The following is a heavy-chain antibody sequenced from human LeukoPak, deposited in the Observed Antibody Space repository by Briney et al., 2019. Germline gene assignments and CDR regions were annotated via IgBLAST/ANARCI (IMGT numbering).Heavy chain of an antibody. CDR1: GFTFSSYS. Sequence: GGSLRLSCAASGFTFSSYSMNWVRQAPGKGLEWVASISSSSSYIYYGDAVKGRFTISRDNAKNSLYLQMNSLRAEDTAVYYCARVSREYSSSHTVDYWGQGTLVTVSS. CDR3: ARVSREYSSSHTVDY. D-gene: IGHD6-6*01. V-gene: IGHV3-21*01. J-gene: IGHJ4*02. CDR2: ISSSSSYI.